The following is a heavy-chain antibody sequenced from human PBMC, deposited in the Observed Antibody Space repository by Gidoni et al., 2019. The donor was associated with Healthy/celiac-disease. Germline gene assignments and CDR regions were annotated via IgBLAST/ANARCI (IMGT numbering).Heavy chain of an antibody. D-gene: IGHD3-22*01. V-gene: IGHV3-66*02. CDR1: GFTVSSNY. Sequence: EVQLVESGGGLVKPGGSLRLSCAASGFTVSSNYMSWVRQAPGKGLEWVSVSYSGGSTYYADSVKGRFTISRDNSKNTLYLQMNSLRAEDTAVYYCARERDSSGYYYNYWGQGTLVTVSS. J-gene: IGHJ4*02. CDR2: SYSGGST. CDR3: ARERDSSGYYYNY.